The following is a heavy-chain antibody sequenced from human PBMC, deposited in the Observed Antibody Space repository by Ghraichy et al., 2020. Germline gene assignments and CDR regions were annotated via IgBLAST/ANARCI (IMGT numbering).Heavy chain of an antibody. V-gene: IGHV3-7*03. CDR1: GFTFSSYW. J-gene: IGHJ4*02. CDR2: IKQDGSEK. CDR3: ARDSRSYQAVAGTDY. D-gene: IGHD6-19*01. Sequence: GASLRLSCAASGFTFSSYWMSWVRQAPGKGLEWVANIKQDGSEKYYVDSVKGRFTISRDNAKNSLYLQMNSLRAEDTAVYYCARDSRSYQAVAGTDYWGQGTLVTVSS.